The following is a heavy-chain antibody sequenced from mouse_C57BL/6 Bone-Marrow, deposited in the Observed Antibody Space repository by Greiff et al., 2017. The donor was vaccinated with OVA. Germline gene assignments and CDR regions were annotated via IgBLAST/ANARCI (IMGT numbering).Heavy chain of an antibody. CDR3: ARRHHYYGSLYAMDY. CDR2: ISSGGSYT. CDR1: GFTFSSYG. D-gene: IGHD1-1*01. Sequence: EVMLVESGGDLVKPGGSLKLSCAASGFTFSSYGMSWVRQTPDKRLEWVATISSGGSYTYYPDSVKGRITISRDNAKNTMYLQMSSLKSEDTAMYYCARRHHYYGSLYAMDYWGQGTSVTVSS. J-gene: IGHJ4*01. V-gene: IGHV5-6*02.